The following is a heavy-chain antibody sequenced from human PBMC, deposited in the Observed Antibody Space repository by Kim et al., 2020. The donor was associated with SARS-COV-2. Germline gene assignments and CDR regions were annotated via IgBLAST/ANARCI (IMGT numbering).Heavy chain of an antibody. CDR1: GFTFSSYG. D-gene: IGHD6-19*01. CDR3: AKGPIAVAGG. Sequence: GGSLRLSCAASGFTFSSYGMHWVRQAPGKGLEWVAVISYDGSNKYYADSVKGRFTISRDNSKNTLYLQMNSLRAEDTAVYYCAKGPIAVAGGWGQGTLVTVSS. V-gene: IGHV3-30*18. J-gene: IGHJ4*02. CDR2: ISYDGSNK.